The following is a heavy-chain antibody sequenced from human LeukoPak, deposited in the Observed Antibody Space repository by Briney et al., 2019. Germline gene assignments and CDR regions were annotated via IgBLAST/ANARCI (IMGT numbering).Heavy chain of an antibody. J-gene: IGHJ4*02. Sequence: ASVKVSFKASGYTFTSYGISWVRQAPRQGLEWMGWISVYNGNTNYAQKLQGRVTMTTDTSTSTAYMEPRSLRSDDTAVYYCERRSRWGTRSDPIDYWGQGTLVTVSS. V-gene: IGHV1-18*01. CDR2: ISVYNGNT. CDR1: GYTFTSYG. CDR3: ERRSRWGTRSDPIDY. D-gene: IGHD1/OR15-1a*01.